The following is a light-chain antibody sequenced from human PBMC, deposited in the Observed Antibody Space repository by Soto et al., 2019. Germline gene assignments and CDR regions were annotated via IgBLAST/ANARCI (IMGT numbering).Light chain of an antibody. J-gene: IGLJ2*01. V-gene: IGLV1-47*01. CDR1: ASNIAANP. CDR2: KND. Sequence: QSVVPQPPSASGTPGQSITISCSGSASNIAANPVYWYQQLQGTAPKLLIFKNDQRPSGVPDRVSGSKSGTSASLAISGLRSEDEAHFFCATWDDSLSVVLFGGGTKLTVL. CDR3: ATWDDSLSVVL.